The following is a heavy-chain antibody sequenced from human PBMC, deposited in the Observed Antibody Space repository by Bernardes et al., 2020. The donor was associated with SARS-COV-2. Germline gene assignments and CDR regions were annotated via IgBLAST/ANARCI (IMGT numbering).Heavy chain of an antibody. J-gene: IGHJ4*02. Sequence: GWSLIRSCAASGFPFRAYWMHWVRQAPGEGLVWVSRISNDGRTITYADSVKGRFTISRDNAKNTVYLQMSGLRAEDTAMYYCVRSAYISGTGFYFDYWGQGTLVTVSS. CDR2: ISNDGRTI. CDR1: GFPFRAYW. V-gene: IGHV3-74*01. CDR3: VRSAYISGTGFYFDY. D-gene: IGHD3-3*02.